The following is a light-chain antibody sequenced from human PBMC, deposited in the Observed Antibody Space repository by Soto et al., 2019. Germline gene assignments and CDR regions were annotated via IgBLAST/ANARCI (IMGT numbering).Light chain of an antibody. CDR1: QSIXSW. J-gene: IGKJ1*01. CDR3: QHYNSYSEA. V-gene: IGKV1-5*03. CDR2: KAS. Sequence: IRLTKCASRLCASVGDRVTITCQASQSIXSWFGWYQQKPGKAPKLLXDKASTLKRGGPSRLSGSGSGTDFTLTISSLQPEDFATYYFQHYNSYSEAFGQGTKVDIK.